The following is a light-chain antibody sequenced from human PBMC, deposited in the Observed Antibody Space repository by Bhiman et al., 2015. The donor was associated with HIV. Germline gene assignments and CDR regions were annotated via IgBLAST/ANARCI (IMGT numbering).Light chain of an antibody. J-gene: IGLJ1*01. Sequence: SYELTQPPSVSVSPGQTASITCSGDKLGDKYARWYQQRPGQSPILIIYQNNKRASGIPERISGSNSGDTATLTISGAQAMDEADYYCQAWDSSTGVFGPGTRVTVL. V-gene: IGLV3-1*01. CDR2: QNN. CDR1: KLGDKY. CDR3: QAWDSSTGV.